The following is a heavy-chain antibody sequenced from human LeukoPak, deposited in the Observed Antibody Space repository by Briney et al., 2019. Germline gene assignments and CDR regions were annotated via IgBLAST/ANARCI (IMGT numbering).Heavy chain of an antibody. Sequence: GGSLRLSCAASGFTFDDYAMHWVRQAPGKGLEWVSAISGSGGSTYYADSVKGRFTISRDNSKNTLYLQMNSLRAEDTAVYYCAKLTGAYSSSWFDYWGQGTLVTVSS. CDR1: GFTFDDYA. CDR2: ISGSGGST. J-gene: IGHJ4*02. CDR3: AKLTGAYSSSWFDY. V-gene: IGHV3-23*01. D-gene: IGHD6-13*01.